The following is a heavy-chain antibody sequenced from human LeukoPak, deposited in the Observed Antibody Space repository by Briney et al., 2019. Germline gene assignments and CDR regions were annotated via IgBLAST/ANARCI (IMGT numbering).Heavy chain of an antibody. D-gene: IGHD3-3*01. CDR1: GGSISSYY. V-gene: IGHV4-59*01. Sequence: SETLSLTCTVSGGSISSYYWSWIRQPPGKGLEWIGYIFYSGSTNYNPSLRSRVTISVDTSKNQFSLKLSSVTAADTAVYYCARVFSYPLRAPFDPWGQGTLVTVSS. J-gene: IGHJ5*02. CDR2: IFYSGST. CDR3: ARVFSYPLRAPFDP.